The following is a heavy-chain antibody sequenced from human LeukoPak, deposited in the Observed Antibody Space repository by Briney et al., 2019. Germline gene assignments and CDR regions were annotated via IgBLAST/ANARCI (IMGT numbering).Heavy chain of an antibody. CDR3: ARGKYCSGGSCWKWSFDY. Sequence: ASVKVSCKASGYTFTSYGISWVRQAPGQGLEWTGWISAYNGNTNYAQKLQGRVTMTTDTSTSTAYMELRSLRSDDTAVYYCARGKYCSGGSCWKWSFDYWGQGTLVTVSS. CDR2: ISAYNGNT. J-gene: IGHJ4*02. D-gene: IGHD2-15*01. V-gene: IGHV1-18*01. CDR1: GYTFTSYG.